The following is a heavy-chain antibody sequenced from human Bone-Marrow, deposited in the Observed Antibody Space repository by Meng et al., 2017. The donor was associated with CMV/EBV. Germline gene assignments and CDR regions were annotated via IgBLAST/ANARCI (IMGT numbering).Heavy chain of an antibody. D-gene: IGHD3-3*01. CDR3: ATSSGDTSTIYY. V-gene: IGHV3-7*01. CDR1: GFTFSNYW. J-gene: IGHJ4*02. CDR2: IKLDGSET. Sequence: GESLKISCAASGFTFSNYWMTWVRQAPGKGLEWVANIKLDGSETHYVDSVKGRFTISRDNSKNTLYLQMNSLRAEDTAVYYCATSSGDTSTIYYWGQGTLVTVSS.